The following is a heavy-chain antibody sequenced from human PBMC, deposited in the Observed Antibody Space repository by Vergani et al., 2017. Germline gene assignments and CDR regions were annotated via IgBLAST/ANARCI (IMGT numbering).Heavy chain of an antibody. Sequence: EVQLVESGGGLVKTGGSLRLSCAASEFTFSTYSMNWVRQAPGKGLEWVSSISSGSTYTFYADSVKDRFTISRDNAKSTLYLHMSSLRAEDTAIYYCARDGEKVGYRRNNYLDFWGQGTLVTVSS. D-gene: IGHD1-14*01. CDR2: ISSGSTYT. CDR3: ARDGEKVGYRRNNYLDF. V-gene: IGHV3-21*06. CDR1: EFTFSTYS. J-gene: IGHJ4*02.